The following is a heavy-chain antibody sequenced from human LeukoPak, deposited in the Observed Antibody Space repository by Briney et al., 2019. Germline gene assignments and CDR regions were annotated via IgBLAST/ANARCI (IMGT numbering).Heavy chain of an antibody. J-gene: IGHJ3*01. V-gene: IGHV3-7*01. CDR2: INQDGSEE. CDR1: GFTFRTYW. CDR3: ARWKMELQRNAFDF. Sequence: GGSLRLPCAASGFTFRTYWMSWIRLAPGKEPEGVADINQDGSEEYYLQSVRGRFTVSRDNAQNAVFLQMTNLRADDTAVYYCARWKMELQRNAFDFWGQGTVVTVSS. D-gene: IGHD1-26*01.